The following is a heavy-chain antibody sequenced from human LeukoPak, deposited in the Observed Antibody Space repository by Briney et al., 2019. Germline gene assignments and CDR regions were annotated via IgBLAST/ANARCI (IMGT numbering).Heavy chain of an antibody. CDR2: ITSGGSNR. D-gene: IGHD3-22*01. Sequence: AGSLSLSCPAAAFTFSTFSREWDRQGQGQGMVWGSYITSGGSNRNYADSVKGCFTISRDNAKNSLCLQMNSLRDEDTAVYYCARDYYDSSGHYYVDYWGQGTLVTVSS. V-gene: IGHV3-48*02. J-gene: IGHJ4*02. CDR1: AFTFSTFS. CDR3: ARDYYDSSGHYYVDY.